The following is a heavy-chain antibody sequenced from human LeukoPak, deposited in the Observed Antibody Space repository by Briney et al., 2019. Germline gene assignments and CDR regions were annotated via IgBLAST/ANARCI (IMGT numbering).Heavy chain of an antibody. CDR3: ARLYCSSTSCYVDY. CDR2: TYYSGST. D-gene: IGHD2-2*01. V-gene: IGHV4-59*08. J-gene: IGHJ4*02. Sequence: PSETLSLTCTVSGGSMSKSYWNWIRQPPGKGLEWIGYTYYSGSTNYNPSLKSRVTISVDTSKNQFSLKLSSVTAADTAVYYCARLYCSSTSCYVDYWGQGTLVTVSS. CDR1: GGSMSKSY.